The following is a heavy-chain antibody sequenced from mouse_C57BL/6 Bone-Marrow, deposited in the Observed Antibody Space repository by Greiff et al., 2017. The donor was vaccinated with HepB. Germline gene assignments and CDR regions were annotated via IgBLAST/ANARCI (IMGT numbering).Heavy chain of an antibody. CDR2: INPYNGGT. CDR3: ARGGGKAYFDY. V-gene: IGHV1-19*01. D-gene: IGHD1-3*01. J-gene: IGHJ2*01. CDR1: GYTFTDYY. Sequence: EVQLQQSGPVLVKPGASVKMSCKASGYTFTDYYMNWVKQSHGKSLEWIGVINPYNGGTSYNQKFKGKATLTVDKSSSTAYMELNSLTSEDSAVYYCARGGGKAYFDYWGQGTTLTVSS.